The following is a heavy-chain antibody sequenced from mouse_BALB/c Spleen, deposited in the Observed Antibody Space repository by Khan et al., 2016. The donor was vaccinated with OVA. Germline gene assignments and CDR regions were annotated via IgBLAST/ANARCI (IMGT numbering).Heavy chain of an antibody. J-gene: IGHJ4*01. CDR3: ARQPYYHYNIMDY. CDR1: GFSLTNYG. CDR2: IWSDGST. Sequence: VQLKQSGPGLVAPSQSLSITCTISGFSLTNYGVHWVRQPPGKGLEWLVVIWSDGSTTYNSALKSRLIISKDNSKSQVFLKMNSLQTADTAVYFCARQPYYHYNIMDYWGQGTSVTVSA. V-gene: IGHV2-6-1*01. D-gene: IGHD2-10*01.